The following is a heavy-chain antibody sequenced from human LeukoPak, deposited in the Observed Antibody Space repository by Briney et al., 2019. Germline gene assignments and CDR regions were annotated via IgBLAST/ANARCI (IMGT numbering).Heavy chain of an antibody. CDR1: GGSISSSSYY. V-gene: IGHV4-61*01. CDR3: ARGSSVAGSRWYFDY. J-gene: IGHJ4*02. CDR2: IYYSGST. Sequence: PSETLSLTCTVSGGSISSSSYYWSWIRQPPGQGLEWIGYIYYSGSTNYNPSLKSRVTISVDTSKNQFSLKLSSVTAADTAVYYCARGSSVAGSRWYFDYWGQGTLVTVSS. D-gene: IGHD6-19*01.